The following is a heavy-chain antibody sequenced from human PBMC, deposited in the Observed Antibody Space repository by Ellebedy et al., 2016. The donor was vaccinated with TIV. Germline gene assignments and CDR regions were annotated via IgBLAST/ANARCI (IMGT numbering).Heavy chain of an antibody. CDR3: ARERKYNFGYYYYYGMDV. V-gene: IGHV3-33*05. J-gene: IGHJ6*02. D-gene: IGHD1-1*01. CDR2: ISHDGSDK. Sequence: GGSLRLSCEASGVSVSSHGMHWVRQAPGKGLQWVAVISHDGSDKIYADSVRGRFTISRDNSKNTLDLQMDTLRGEDTAVYYCARERKYNFGYYYYYGMDVWGQGTTVTVSS. CDR1: GVSVSSHG.